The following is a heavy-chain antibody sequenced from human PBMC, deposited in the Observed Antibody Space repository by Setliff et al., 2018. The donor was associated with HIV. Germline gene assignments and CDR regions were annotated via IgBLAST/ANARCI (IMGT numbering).Heavy chain of an antibody. CDR3: ILLGMHGAFDI. Sequence: ASVKVSCKASGDTSSTYAINWVRQAPGQGLEWMGQFIPILDITNYAQKFQGRVTITADKSTNTLYLQMDSLSTEDTAVYYCILLGMHGAFDIWGQGTMVTVSS. CDR1: GDTSSTYA. CDR2: FIPILDIT. V-gene: IGHV1-69*10. J-gene: IGHJ3*02. D-gene: IGHD7-27*01.